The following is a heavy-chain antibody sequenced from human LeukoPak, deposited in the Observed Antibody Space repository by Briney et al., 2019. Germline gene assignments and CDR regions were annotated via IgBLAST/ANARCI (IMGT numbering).Heavy chain of an antibody. CDR1: GYTLTELS. D-gene: IGHD2-15*01. Sequence: ASVKVSCKVSGYTLTELSMHWVRQAPGKGLEWMGGFDPEDVETIYAQKFQGRVTMTEDTSTDTAYMELSSLRSEDTAVYYCATIQNIVVVVAATPGFFDIWGQGTMVTVSS. V-gene: IGHV1-24*01. CDR2: FDPEDVET. CDR3: ATIQNIVVVVAATPGFFDI. J-gene: IGHJ3*02.